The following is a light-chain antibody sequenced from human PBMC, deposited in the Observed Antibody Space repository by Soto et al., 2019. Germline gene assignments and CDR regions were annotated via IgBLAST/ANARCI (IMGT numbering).Light chain of an antibody. CDR1: QSVSSG. Sequence: EIVMTQSPATLSVSPGERATLSCRASQSVSSGLAWYQQKPGQAPRLLIYGASTRATGIPARFSGSGSGTEFTLTISSLQSEDFAVYYCQQYNNWPWTFGQGTKVDIK. CDR3: QQYNNWPWT. V-gene: IGKV3-15*01. CDR2: GAS. J-gene: IGKJ1*01.